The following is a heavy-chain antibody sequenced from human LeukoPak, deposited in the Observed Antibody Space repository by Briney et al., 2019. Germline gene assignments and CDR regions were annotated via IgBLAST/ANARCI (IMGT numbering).Heavy chain of an antibody. V-gene: IGHV4-39*01. CDR3: VSPRGFSYGYFDY. Sequence: PETLSLTCTVSGGSISSSSAYWGWLRQPPGKGLEWIGSIYYSKNTYYNPSLKSRVTISADTSKNQLSLTLGSVSATDTAVYYCVSPRGFSYGYFDYWGQGTLVTVSS. J-gene: IGHJ4*02. CDR2: IYYSKNT. CDR1: GGSISSSSAY. D-gene: IGHD5-18*01.